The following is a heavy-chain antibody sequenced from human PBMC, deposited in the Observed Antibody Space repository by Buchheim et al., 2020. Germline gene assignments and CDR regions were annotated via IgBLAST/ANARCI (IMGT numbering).Heavy chain of an antibody. V-gene: IGHV3-7*03. CDR1: GFTFSSYW. CDR2: IKQDGSQK. D-gene: IGHD3-3*01. Sequence: EVLLVQSGGGLVQPGGSLRLSCEASGFTFSSYWMTWVRQAPGKGLEWVANIKQDGSQKYFVYSVKGRFTISRDNAKNSLYLQMNSLRVEDTAMYYCARDRSKGERFLVWLLYFDYWGQGAL. J-gene: IGHJ4*02. CDR3: ARDRSKGERFLVWLLYFDY.